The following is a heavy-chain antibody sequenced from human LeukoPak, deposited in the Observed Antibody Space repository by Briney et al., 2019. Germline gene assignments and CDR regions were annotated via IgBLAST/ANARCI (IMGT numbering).Heavy chain of an antibody. V-gene: IGHV3-11*04. CDR2: ISSSGSTI. CDR1: GFTFSDYY. Sequence: GGSLRLSCAASGFTFSDYYMSWIRQAPGKGLEWVSYISSSGSTIYYADSVKGRFTISRDNAKNSLYLQMNSLRAEDTAVYYCARDRYCSSTSRRQPIGYWGQRTLVTVSS. D-gene: IGHD2-2*01. CDR3: ARDRYCSSTSRRQPIGY. J-gene: IGHJ4*02.